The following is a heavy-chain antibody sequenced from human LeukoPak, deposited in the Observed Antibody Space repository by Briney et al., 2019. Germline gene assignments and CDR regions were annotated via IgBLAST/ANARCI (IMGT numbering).Heavy chain of an antibody. J-gene: IGHJ6*02. CDR3: ARGLVSSSWYGNGAYYYGMDV. CDR2: TNPNRGNT. D-gene: IGHD6-13*01. Sequence: WASVKVSCKASGYTFTSYDINWVRQATGQGLEWMGWTNPNRGNTGYAQKFQGRVTMTRNTSISTAYMELSSLRSEDTAVYYCARGLVSSSWYGNGAYYYGMDVWGQGATVTVSS. V-gene: IGHV1-8*01. CDR1: GYTFTSYD.